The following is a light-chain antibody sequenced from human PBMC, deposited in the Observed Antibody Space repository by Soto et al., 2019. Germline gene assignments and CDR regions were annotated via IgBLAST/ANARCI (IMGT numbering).Light chain of an antibody. CDR1: QSISSW. V-gene: IGKV1-5*01. CDR3: QQYNSYSWT. J-gene: IGKJ1*01. CDR2: DAS. Sequence: IQMTQSPSTLSSSVGDRVTITCRASQSISSWLAWYQQKPGKAPKLLSYDASSLESGVPSRFRGSGSGTEFTLTISSLQPDDFETYYCQQYNSYSWTFGQGTKVDI.